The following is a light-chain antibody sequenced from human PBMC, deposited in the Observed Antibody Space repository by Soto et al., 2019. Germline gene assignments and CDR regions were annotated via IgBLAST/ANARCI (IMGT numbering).Light chain of an antibody. CDR3: QQYGNFPRT. Sequence: EIVLTQSPGTLSLSPGERATLSCRASQSVTSGDLAWYQQKPGQAPRLLMYGASRRITGVPDRCSGSGSGTDFTLTSSRLQPEYFAVYYCQQYGNFPRTFGQGTKVEIK. CDR2: GAS. J-gene: IGKJ1*01. CDR1: QSVTSGD. V-gene: IGKV3-20*01.